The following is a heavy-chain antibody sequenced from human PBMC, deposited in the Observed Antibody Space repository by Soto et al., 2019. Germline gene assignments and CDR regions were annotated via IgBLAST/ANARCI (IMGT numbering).Heavy chain of an antibody. J-gene: IGHJ4*02. V-gene: IGHV4-31*03. D-gene: IGHD4-17*01. CDR1: GGSISSGGYY. CDR2: IYYSGST. CDR3: ASWPGEDYGDGYYFDY. Sequence: SETLSLTCTVSGGSISSGGYYWSWIRQHPGKGLEWIGYIYYSGSTYYNPSLKSRVTISVDTSKNQFSLKLSSVTAADTAVYYCASWPGEDYGDGYYFDYWGQGTLVTVSS.